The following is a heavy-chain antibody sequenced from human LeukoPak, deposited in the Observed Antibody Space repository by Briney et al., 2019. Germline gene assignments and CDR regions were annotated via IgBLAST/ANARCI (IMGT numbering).Heavy chain of an antibody. CDR3: ARDGSSSSVYYYYMDV. Sequence: SETLSLTCTDSGGSISSYYWSWSRQPAGKGLEWIGRIYTSGSTNYDPSLKSRVTMSVDTSKNQFSLKLSAVTAADTAVYYCARDGSSSSVYYYYMDVWGKGTTVTVSS. CDR1: GGSISSYY. V-gene: IGHV4-4*07. D-gene: IGHD6-6*01. CDR2: IYTSGST. J-gene: IGHJ6*03.